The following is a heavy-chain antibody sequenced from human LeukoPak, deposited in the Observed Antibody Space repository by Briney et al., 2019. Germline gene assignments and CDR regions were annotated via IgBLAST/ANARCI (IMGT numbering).Heavy chain of an antibody. Sequence: ASVKVSCKASGGTYSSYAISWVRQAPGQGLEWMGGITPIFGTANYAQKFQGRVTITTDESTSTAYMELSSLRSEDTAMYYCARGAMVRGVIMEAFDIWGQGTMVTVSS. J-gene: IGHJ3*02. V-gene: IGHV1-69*05. CDR1: GGTYSSYA. D-gene: IGHD3-10*01. CDR2: ITPIFGTA. CDR3: ARGAMVRGVIMEAFDI.